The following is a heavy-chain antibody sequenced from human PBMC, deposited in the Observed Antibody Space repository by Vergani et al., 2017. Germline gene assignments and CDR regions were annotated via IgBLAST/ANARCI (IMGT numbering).Heavy chain of an antibody. Sequence: QVQLVQSGAEVKKPGSSVKVSCKASRGTFSSYAISWVRQAPGQGLEWMGRIIPIFGTANYAQKFPGRVTITADESTSTAYMELSSLGSEDTAVYYCARDXGYYYDSSGYGTDYWGQGSLVTVSS. J-gene: IGHJ4*02. V-gene: IGHV1-69*13. D-gene: IGHD3-22*01. CDR2: IIPIFGTA. CDR1: RGTFSSYA. CDR3: ARDXGYYYDSSGYGTDY.